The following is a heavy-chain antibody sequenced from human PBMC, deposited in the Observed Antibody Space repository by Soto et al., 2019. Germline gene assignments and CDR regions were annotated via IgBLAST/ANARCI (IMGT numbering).Heavy chain of an antibody. CDR2: IYYSGST. Sequence: QVQLQESGPGLVKPSETLSLTCTVSGGSISSYCWSWIRQPPGKGLEWIGYIYYSGSTNYNPSLKCRVTISVDTSKNQFSLKRSSVTAADTAVYYCARGRSQKGGYCSSTSCYSYYYYYMAVWGKGTTVTVSS. CDR1: GGSISSYC. D-gene: IGHD2-2*01. J-gene: IGHJ6*03. V-gene: IGHV4-59*01. CDR3: ARGRSQKGGYCSSTSCYSYYYYYMAV.